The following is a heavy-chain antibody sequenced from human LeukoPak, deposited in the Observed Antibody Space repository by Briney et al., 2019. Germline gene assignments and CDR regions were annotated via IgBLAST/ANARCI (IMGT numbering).Heavy chain of an antibody. J-gene: IGHJ6*03. Sequence: AGGSLRLSCAASGFTFSSYEMNWVRQAPGKGLEWVSYISSSCSTIYYADSVKVRFTIYRDNAENSLYLQLNSLRAEDTAVYYCARENYFYHMDGWGEGTTVTVSS. CDR2: ISSSCSTI. CDR3: ARENYFYHMDG. CDR1: GFTFSSYE. V-gene: IGHV3-48*03.